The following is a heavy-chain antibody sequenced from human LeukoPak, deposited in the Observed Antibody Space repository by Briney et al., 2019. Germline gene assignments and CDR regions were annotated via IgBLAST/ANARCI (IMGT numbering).Heavy chain of an antibody. J-gene: IGHJ6*03. CDR2: IYHSGST. CDR3: AREDRGPYYYYMDV. V-gene: IGHV4-39*07. D-gene: IGHD2-15*01. CDR1: SGSISSSDYF. Sequence: SETLSLTCTVSSGSISSSDYFWGWIRQPPGKGLEWIGSIYHSGSTYYNPSLKSRVTISVGTSKNQFSLKLSSVTAADTAVYYCAREDRGPYYYYMDVWGKGTTVTVS.